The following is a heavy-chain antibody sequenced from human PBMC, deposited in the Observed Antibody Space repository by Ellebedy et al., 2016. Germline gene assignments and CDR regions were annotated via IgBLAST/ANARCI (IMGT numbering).Heavy chain of an antibody. CDR2: IYYSGST. D-gene: IGHD5-18*01. CDR3: ARSRSGYSYDYWFDP. V-gene: IGHV4-39*07. J-gene: IGHJ5*02. Sequence: SETLSLTCTVSGGSISSSSYYWGWIRQPPGKGLEWIGSIYYSGSTNYNPSLKSRVTISVDTSKNQFSLNLSSVTAADTAVYYCARSRSGYSYDYWFDPWGQGTLVTVSS. CDR1: GGSISSSSYY.